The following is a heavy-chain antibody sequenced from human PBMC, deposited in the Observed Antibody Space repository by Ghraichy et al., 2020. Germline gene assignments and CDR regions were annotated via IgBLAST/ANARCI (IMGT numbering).Heavy chain of an antibody. D-gene: IGHD5-18*01. J-gene: IGHJ4*02. Sequence: SETLSLTCAVYGGSFIGYYWSWIRQPPGKGLEWIGEINHSGSTNYNPSLKSRVTISVDTSKNQFSLKLSSVTAADTAVYYCASGIQLWSEGSDYWGQGTLVTVSS. CDR1: GGSFIGYY. V-gene: IGHV4-34*01. CDR3: ASGIQLWSEGSDY. CDR2: INHSGST.